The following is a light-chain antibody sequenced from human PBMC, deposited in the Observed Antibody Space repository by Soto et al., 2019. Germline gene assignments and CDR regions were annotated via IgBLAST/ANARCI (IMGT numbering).Light chain of an antibody. CDR1: KLGDKY. J-gene: IGLJ2*01. V-gene: IGLV3-1*01. CDR3: QAWDSSTVI. CDR2: QDS. Sequence: SSELTQPPSVSVSPGQTVSITCSGDKLGDKYACWYQQKPGQSPVLVIYQDSKRPSRIPARFSGSNSGNTATLTISGTQAMDEADYYCQAWDSSTVIFGGGTQLTVL.